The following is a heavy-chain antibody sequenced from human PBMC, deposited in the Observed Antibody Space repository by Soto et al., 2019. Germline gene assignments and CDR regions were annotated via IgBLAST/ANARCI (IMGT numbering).Heavy chain of an antibody. V-gene: IGHV1-3*01. CDR3: ARFKIVVVPAANLYYYYGMDV. CDR2: INAGNGNT. Sequence: GASVKVSCKASGYTFTSYAMHWVRQAPGQRLEWMGWINAGNGNTKYSQKFQGRVTITRDTSASTAYMELSSLRSEDTAVYYCARFKIVVVPAANLYYYYGMDVWGQGTTVTVSS. D-gene: IGHD2-2*01. CDR1: GYTFTSYA. J-gene: IGHJ6*02.